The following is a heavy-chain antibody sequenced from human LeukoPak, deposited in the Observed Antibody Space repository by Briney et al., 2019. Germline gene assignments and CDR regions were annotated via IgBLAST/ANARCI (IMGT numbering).Heavy chain of an antibody. V-gene: IGHV3-7*01. J-gene: IGHJ4*02. CDR3: ARSTSSGSMIVVVITPDLYYFDY. D-gene: IGHD3-22*01. Sequence: GGSLRLSCAASGFTFSSYWMSWVRQAPGKGLEWVANIKQDGSEKYYVDSVKGRFTISRDNAKNSLYLQMNSLRAEDTAVYYCARSTSSGSMIVVVITPDLYYFDYWGQGTLVTVSS. CDR2: IKQDGSEK. CDR1: GFTFSSYW.